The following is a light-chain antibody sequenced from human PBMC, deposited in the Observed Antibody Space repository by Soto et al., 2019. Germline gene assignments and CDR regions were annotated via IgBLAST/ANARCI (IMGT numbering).Light chain of an antibody. CDR3: QQRENGLT. CDR2: DAS. J-gene: IGKJ4*01. V-gene: IGKV3-11*01. Sequence: VMTQSPATLSLSPGERATLSCRASQSVFSSLAWFQQKPGQAPRLLIYDASNRATGTPARFSGSGSGTDFTLTISSLEPEDFAVYYCQQRENGLTFGGGTKVEI. CDR1: QSVFSS.